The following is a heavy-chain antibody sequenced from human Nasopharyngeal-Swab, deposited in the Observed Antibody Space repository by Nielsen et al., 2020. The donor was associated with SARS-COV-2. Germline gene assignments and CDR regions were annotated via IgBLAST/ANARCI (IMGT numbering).Heavy chain of an antibody. CDR3: AKDGVRLNGIDV. CDR1: GFTFSFYF. D-gene: IGHD3-16*01. J-gene: IGHJ6*02. CDR2: IKQDGTEK. V-gene: IGHV3-7*05. Sequence: GESLKISCAASGFTFSFYFMSWVRQAPGKGLEWVANIKQDGTEKYYVDSVKGRFTISRDNSKSTLYLQMNSLRAEDTAEYFCAKDGVRLNGIDVWGQGTTVTVSS.